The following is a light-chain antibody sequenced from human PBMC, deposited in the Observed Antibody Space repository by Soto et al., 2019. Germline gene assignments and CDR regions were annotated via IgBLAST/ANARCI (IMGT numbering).Light chain of an antibody. CDR2: AAS. CDR3: QQLNTYLALT. J-gene: IGKJ4*01. CDR1: QYISSY. V-gene: IGKV1-9*01. Sequence: DIQLTQSPSFLSASVGDRVTITCRASQYISSYLAWYQQKSWKVPKLLIFAASTLQSGVPSRFSGSGSGTEFTLTISSLQPEDFATYYCQQLNTYLALTFGGGTKVDIK.